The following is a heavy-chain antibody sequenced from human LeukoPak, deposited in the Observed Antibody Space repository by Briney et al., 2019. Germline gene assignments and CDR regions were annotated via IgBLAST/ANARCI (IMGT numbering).Heavy chain of an antibody. Sequence: GGSLRLSCAASGFTFSSYAMSWVRQAPGKGLEWVSGISTSGASTSYVDSVKGRFTVTRDNPWNTLYLQMNSLRAEDTAIYYCAIVHPYYDGSGYWVQWGQGTLVTVSS. CDR1: GFTFSSYA. V-gene: IGHV3-23*01. CDR3: AIVHPYYDGSGYWVQ. D-gene: IGHD3-22*01. CDR2: ISTSGAST. J-gene: IGHJ4*02.